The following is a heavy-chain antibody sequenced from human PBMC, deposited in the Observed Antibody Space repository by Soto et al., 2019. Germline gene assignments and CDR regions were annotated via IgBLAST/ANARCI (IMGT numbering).Heavy chain of an antibody. CDR1: GFTFSSYG. Sequence: ESGGGVVQPGRSLRLSCAASGFTFSSYGMHWVRQAPGKGLEWVAVIWYDGSNKYYADSVKGRFTISRDNSKNTLYLQMNSLRAEDTAVYYCARDQYYDSSGYYFPEDYWGQGTLVTVSS. CDR3: ARDQYYDSSGYYFPEDY. D-gene: IGHD3-22*01. V-gene: IGHV3-33*01. J-gene: IGHJ4*02. CDR2: IWYDGSNK.